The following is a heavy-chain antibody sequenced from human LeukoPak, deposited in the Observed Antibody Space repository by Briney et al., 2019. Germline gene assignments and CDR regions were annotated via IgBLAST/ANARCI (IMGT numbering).Heavy chain of an antibody. CDR2: ISDSSGNT. D-gene: IGHD3-22*01. CDR3: ARGHYYDSSGYYLDY. CDR1: GFTFNTYA. V-gene: IGHV3-23*01. J-gene: IGHJ4*02. Sequence: GGSLRLSCAASGFTFNTYAMSWVRQAPWERLQWVSGISDSSGNTYYADSVRGRFTISRDNSKNTLYLQMNSLRAEDTAVYYCARGHYYDSSGYYLDYWGQGTLVTVSS.